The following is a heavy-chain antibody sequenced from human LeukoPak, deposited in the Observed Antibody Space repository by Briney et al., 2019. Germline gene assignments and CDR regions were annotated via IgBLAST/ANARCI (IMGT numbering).Heavy chain of an antibody. D-gene: IGHD6-19*01. CDR2: INPNSGGT. CDR3: ASSNGYSSGWYLPITDY. Sequence: ASVKVSCKASGDIFTGYYMQWVRQAPGKGLEWMGWINPNSGGTNYAQKFQGRVTMTRDTSISTAYMELSSLRSEDTAVYYCASSNGYSSGWYLPITDYWGQGTLVTVSS. CDR1: GDIFTGYY. V-gene: IGHV1-2*02. J-gene: IGHJ4*02.